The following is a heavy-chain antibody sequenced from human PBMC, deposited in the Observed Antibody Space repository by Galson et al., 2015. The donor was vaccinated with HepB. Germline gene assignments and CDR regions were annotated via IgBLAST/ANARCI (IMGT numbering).Heavy chain of an antibody. V-gene: IGHV3-53*01. J-gene: IGHJ4*02. Sequence: SLRLSCAASGFTVSSNYMSWVRQAPGKGLEWVSVIYSGGSTYYADSVKGRFTISRDNSKNTLYLQMNSLRAEDTAVYYCARDPPLGTPFEYWGQGTLVTVSS. CDR1: GFTVSSNY. CDR3: ARDPPLGTPFEY. CDR2: IYSGGST. D-gene: IGHD7-27*01.